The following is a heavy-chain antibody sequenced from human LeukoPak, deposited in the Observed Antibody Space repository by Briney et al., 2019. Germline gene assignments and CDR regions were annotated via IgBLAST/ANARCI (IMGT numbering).Heavy chain of an antibody. J-gene: IGHJ4*02. V-gene: IGHV3-23*01. D-gene: IGHD4-17*01. CDR2: ISDSGDNT. Sequence: GMSLRLSCAVSGFHFSDYSMNWVRQAPGKGLEWVSVISDSGDNTYYADSVKGRFTISRDNSKNTLSLQMNSLRVEDTALYYCAKKRWPNQVYGDYGDWGQGTLVTVSS. CDR1: GFHFSDYS. CDR3: AKKRWPNQVYGDYGD.